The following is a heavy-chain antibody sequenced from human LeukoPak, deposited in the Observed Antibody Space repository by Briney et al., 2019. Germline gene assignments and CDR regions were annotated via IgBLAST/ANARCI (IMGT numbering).Heavy chain of an antibody. CDR2: ISGSGGST. Sequence: GGSLRLSCAASGFTFSSCAMSWVRQAPGKGLEWVAAISGSGGSTYYAGSVKGRLTISRDNSKNTLYVQMNSLRAEDTAIYYCAKLIHPHLEGYFDFWGHGTLVTVSS. J-gene: IGHJ4*01. V-gene: IGHV3-23*01. CDR3: AKLIHPHLEGYFDF. CDR1: GFTFSSCA. D-gene: IGHD1-1*01.